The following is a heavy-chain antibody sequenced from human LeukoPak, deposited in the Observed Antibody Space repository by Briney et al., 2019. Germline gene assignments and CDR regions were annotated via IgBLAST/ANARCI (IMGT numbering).Heavy chain of an antibody. D-gene: IGHD3-22*01. V-gene: IGHV1-69*05. Sequence: SVKVSCKASGGTFSSYAISWVRQAPGQGLEWMGGIIPIFGTANYAQKFQGRVTITTGESTSTAYMELSSLRSEDTAVYYCARVLVRHDQDYYDSSGYQYYFDYWGQGTLVTVSS. CDR1: GGTFSSYA. CDR2: IIPIFGTA. J-gene: IGHJ4*02. CDR3: ARVLVRHDQDYYDSSGYQYYFDY.